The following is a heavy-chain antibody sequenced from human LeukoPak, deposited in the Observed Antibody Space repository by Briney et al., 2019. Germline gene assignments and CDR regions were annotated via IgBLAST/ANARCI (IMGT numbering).Heavy chain of an antibody. CDR1: GGSFSGYY. V-gene: IGHV4-34*01. D-gene: IGHD2-2*01. J-gene: IGHJ6*02. CDR2: INHSGST. CDR3: ARDCSSTSCQYYYYGMDV. Sequence: SETLSLTCAVYGGSFSGYYWSWIRQPPGKGLEWIGEINHSGSTNYNPSLKSRVTISVDTSKNQFSLKLSSVTAADTAVYYCARDCSSTSCQYYYYGMDVWGQGTTVTVSS.